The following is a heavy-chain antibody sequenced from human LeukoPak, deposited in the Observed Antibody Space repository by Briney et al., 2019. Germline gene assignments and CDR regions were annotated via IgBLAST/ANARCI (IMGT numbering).Heavy chain of an antibody. CDR2: INHSGST. Sequence: SETLSLTCTVSGGSISSSSYYWGWIRHPPGKGLEGIGEINHSGSTNYNPSLKSRVTISVDTSKNQFSLKLSSVTAADTAVYYCARGPSGVVPAAIGGCWFDPWGQGTLVTVSS. CDR1: GGSISSSSYY. J-gene: IGHJ5*02. CDR3: ARGPSGVVPAAIGGCWFDP. D-gene: IGHD2-2*01. V-gene: IGHV4-39*07.